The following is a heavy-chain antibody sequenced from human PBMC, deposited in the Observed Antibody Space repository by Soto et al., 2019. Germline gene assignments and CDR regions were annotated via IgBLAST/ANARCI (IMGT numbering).Heavy chain of an antibody. J-gene: IGHJ6*04. CDR2: ISSDGSTK. Sequence: QVQVVESGGGLVKPGESLRLSCAASGFTFTDYSMSWIRQAPGKGLEWVSYISSDGSTKDNADSVKGRFTISRDNAKNSLYLQMNSLRAEDTAVYYCARGSMYPGVWGKGTTVTVSS. CDR3: ARGSMYPGV. CDR1: GFTFTDYS. D-gene: IGHD2-8*01. V-gene: IGHV3-11*01.